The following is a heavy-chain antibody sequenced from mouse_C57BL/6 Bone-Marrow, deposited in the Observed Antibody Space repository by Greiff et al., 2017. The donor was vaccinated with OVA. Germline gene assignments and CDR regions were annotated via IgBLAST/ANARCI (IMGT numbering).Heavy chain of an antibody. CDR1: GFTFSSYG. D-gene: IGHD3-2*02. CDR3: ARQRKNSSAWFAY. J-gene: IGHJ3*01. CDR2: ISSGGSYT. Sequence: DVKLVESGGDLVKPGGSLKLSCAASGFTFSSYGMSWVRQTPDKRLEWVATISSGGSYTYYPDSVKGRFTISRDNAKNTLYLQMSSLKSEDTAMYYCARQRKNSSAWFAYWGQGTLVTVSA. V-gene: IGHV5-6*02.